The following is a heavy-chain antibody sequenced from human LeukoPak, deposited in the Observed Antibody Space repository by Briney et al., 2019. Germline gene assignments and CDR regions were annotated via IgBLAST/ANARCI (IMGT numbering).Heavy chain of an antibody. V-gene: IGHV1-46*01. D-gene: IGHD2-21*02. J-gene: IGHJ5*02. Sequence: ASVKVSCKASGYTLTSYDINWVRQAPGQGLEWVGVIIPNTGATTYAQKFQDRVTMTRDISASTVYMELSRLRSEDTAMYYCARVSGDYSNWFDPWGQGTLVTVSS. CDR2: IIPNTGAT. CDR3: ARVSGDYSNWFDP. CDR1: GYTLTSYD.